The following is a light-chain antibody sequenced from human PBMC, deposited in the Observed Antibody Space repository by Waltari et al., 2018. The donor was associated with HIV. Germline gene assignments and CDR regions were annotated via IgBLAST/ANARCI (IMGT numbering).Light chain of an antibody. CDR2: RNN. Sequence: QSVLTQPPSASGTPGQRVTISCSESTTKIGGNELHWYQPLPGTATKLHTARNNQRASWVPDRFSGSKSGTSASLAISGLRSGDEADYYCATWADRSSGPVVFGGGTKVTVL. J-gene: IGLJ2*01. CDR3: ATWADRSSGPVV. CDR1: TTKIGGNE. V-gene: IGLV1-47*01.